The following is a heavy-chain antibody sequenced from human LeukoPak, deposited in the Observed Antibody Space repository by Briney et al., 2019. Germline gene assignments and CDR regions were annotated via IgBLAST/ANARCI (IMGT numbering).Heavy chain of an antibody. J-gene: IGHJ4*02. V-gene: IGHV3-74*01. CDR1: GFTFSSYW. D-gene: IGHD5-18*01. CDR3: ARGGGYSYDRTHY. Sequence: GGSLRLSCAASGFTFSSYWMHWVRQAPGKRLVWVSRINSDGSSTSYADSVKGRFTISRDNAKNTLYLQMNSLRAEDTAVYYCARGGGYSYDRTHYWGQGTLVTVSS. CDR2: INSDGSST.